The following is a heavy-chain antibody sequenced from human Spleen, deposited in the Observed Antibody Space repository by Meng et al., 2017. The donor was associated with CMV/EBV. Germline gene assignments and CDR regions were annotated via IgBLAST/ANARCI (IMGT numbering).Heavy chain of an antibody. D-gene: IGHD3-22*01. J-gene: IGHJ3*02. Sequence: ASVKVSCKASGYTFTSYGLTWVRQAPGQGLEWMGWISAYNGNTNYAQKFQGRVTMTTDTSTSTGYMELRSLRADDTAVYYCARDFYEYDNSGYYDDTFDIWGQGTMVTVSS. CDR1: GYTFTSYG. V-gene: IGHV1-18*01. CDR2: ISAYNGNT. CDR3: ARDFYEYDNSGYYDDTFDI.